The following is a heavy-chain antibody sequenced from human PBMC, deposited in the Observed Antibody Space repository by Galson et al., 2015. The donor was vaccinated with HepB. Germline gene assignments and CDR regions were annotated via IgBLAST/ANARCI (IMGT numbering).Heavy chain of an antibody. D-gene: IGHD4-17*01. CDR2: INPNSGGT. CDR1: GYTFTGYY. J-gene: IGHJ3*02. CDR3: ARGLMTTVTTFVEDDAFDI. Sequence: SVKVSCKASGYTFTGYYMHWVRQAPGQGLEWMGRINPNSGGTNYAQKFQGRVTMTRDTSISTAYMELSRLRSDDTVVYYCARGLMTTVTTFVEDDAFDIWGQGTMVTVSS. V-gene: IGHV1-2*05.